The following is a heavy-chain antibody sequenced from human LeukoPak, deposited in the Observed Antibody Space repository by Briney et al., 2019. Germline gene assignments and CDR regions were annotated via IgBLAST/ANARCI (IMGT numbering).Heavy chain of an antibody. Sequence: GGSLRLSCAASGFTFSSYSMNWVRQAPGKGLEWVSYISSSSSTIYYADSVKGRFTISRDNAKNSLYLQMNSLRAEDTAVYYCARGPWFGELLVDPFDYWGQGTLVTVSS. CDR2: ISSSSSTI. CDR3: ARGPWFGELLVDPFDY. V-gene: IGHV3-48*01. CDR1: GFTFSSYS. D-gene: IGHD3-10*01. J-gene: IGHJ4*02.